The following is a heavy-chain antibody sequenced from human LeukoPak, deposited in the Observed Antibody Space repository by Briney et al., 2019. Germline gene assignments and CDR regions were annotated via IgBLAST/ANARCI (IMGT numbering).Heavy chain of an antibody. Sequence: GGSLRLSCAASGFTFNSYSMNWVRQAPGKGLEWVSYISSSGSTIYYADSVKGRFTISRDNAKNSLYLQMNSLRAEDTAVYYCAELGITMIGGVWGKGTTVTVSS. CDR1: GFTFNSYS. CDR3: AELGITMIGGV. D-gene: IGHD3-10*02. V-gene: IGHV3-48*04. CDR2: ISSSGSTI. J-gene: IGHJ6*04.